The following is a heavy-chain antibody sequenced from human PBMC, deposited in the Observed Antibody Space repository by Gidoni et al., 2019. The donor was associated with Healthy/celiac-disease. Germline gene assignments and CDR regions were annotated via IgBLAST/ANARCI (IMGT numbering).Heavy chain of an antibody. CDR3: ARSKPFDYGDYFSGHNAFDI. Sequence: EVQLVESGGGLVQPGGSLRLSCAASGFTFSCYAMHWVRQAPGKGLEYVSAISSNGGSTYYANSVKGRFTISRDNSKNTLYPQMGSLRAEDMAVYYCARSKPFDYGDYFSGHNAFDIWGQGTMVTVSS. J-gene: IGHJ3*02. V-gene: IGHV3-64*01. CDR1: GFTFSCYA. D-gene: IGHD4-17*01. CDR2: ISSNGGST.